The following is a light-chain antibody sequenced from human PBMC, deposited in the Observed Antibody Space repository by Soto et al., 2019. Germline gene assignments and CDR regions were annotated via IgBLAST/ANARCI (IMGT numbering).Light chain of an antibody. CDR1: QSISSW. V-gene: IGKV1-5*01. CDR2: DAS. CDR3: QQYNSYRT. J-gene: IGKJ1*01. Sequence: EIQMTQSPSTLSASVVDRVTITCRASQSISSWLAWYQQKPGKAPKLLIYDASSLESGVPSRFSGSGSGTEFTLTISSLQPDDFATYYCQQYNSYRTFGQGTKVDIK.